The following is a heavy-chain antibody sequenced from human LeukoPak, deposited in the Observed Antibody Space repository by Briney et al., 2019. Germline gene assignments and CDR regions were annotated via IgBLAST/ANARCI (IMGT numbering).Heavy chain of an antibody. CDR2: IISKAYGGTT. V-gene: IGHV3-49*04. J-gene: IGHJ6*03. CDR1: GFTFGDYA. Sequence: GGSLRLSCTASGFTFGDYAMSWVRQAPGKGREWVGFIISKAYGGTTEYAASVKGRFTISRDDSKSIAYLQMNSLKTEDTAVYYCTSGDYVPYYCYYMDVWGKGTTVTVSS. D-gene: IGHD4-17*01. CDR3: TSGDYVPYYCYYMDV.